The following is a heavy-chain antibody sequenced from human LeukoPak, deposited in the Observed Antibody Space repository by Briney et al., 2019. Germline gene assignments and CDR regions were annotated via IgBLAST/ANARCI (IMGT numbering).Heavy chain of an antibody. J-gene: IGHJ4*02. V-gene: IGHV1-8*01. CDR1: GYTFTTYD. Sequence: ASVKVSCKASGYTFTTYDINWVRQATGQGLEWVGWMSPNSGNTGYAQEFQGRVTMTRDTSITTAYMELNSLRSEDTAIYYCARGEWELGYWGQGTLVTVSS. D-gene: IGHD1-26*01. CDR3: ARGEWELGY. CDR2: MSPNSGNT.